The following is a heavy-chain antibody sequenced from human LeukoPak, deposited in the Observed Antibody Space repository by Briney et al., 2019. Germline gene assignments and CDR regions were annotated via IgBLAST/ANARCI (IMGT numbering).Heavy chain of an antibody. V-gene: IGHV3-21*01. D-gene: IGHD3-10*01. J-gene: IGHJ5*02. CDR3: ARAMLRSGFDP. CDR2: ISSGSSYM. CDR1: GFTFSIYS. Sequence: KPGGSLRLSCAATGFTFSIYSMNWVRQAPGKGLEWVSSISSGSSYMSYADSVKGRFTISRDNAKNSLYLQMNSLRAEDTAVYYCARAMLRSGFDPWGQGTLVTVSS.